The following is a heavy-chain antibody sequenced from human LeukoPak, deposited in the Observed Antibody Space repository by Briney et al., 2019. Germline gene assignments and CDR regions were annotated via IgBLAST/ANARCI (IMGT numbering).Heavy chain of an antibody. CDR3: SSWGSTPGVSSDDY. V-gene: IGHV3-15*01. CDR2: IKSKTDGGTT. J-gene: IGHJ4*02. CDR1: EFTINDAW. D-gene: IGHD6-6*01. Sequence: GGSLRLSCAASEFTINDAWMSRVRQAPGKGLEWVGRIKSKTDGGTTEYAAPVKGRFTISRDDSKNTLYLQMNSLKTEDTAMYYCSSWGSTPGVSSDDYWGQGTLVTVSS.